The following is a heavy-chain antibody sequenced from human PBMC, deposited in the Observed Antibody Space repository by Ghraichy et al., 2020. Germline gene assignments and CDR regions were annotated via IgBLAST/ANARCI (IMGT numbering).Heavy chain of an antibody. V-gene: IGHV3-7*01. CDR2: IKQDGSEK. Sequence: SCAASGFTFSSYWMSWVRQAPGTGLEWVANIKQDGSEKYYVDSVKGRFTISRDNAKNSLYLQMNSLKAEDTAVYYCAREGDVYDYGDYGGVDYWGQGTLVTVSS. CDR3: AREGDVYDYGDYGGVDY. D-gene: IGHD4-17*01. CDR1: GFTFSSYW. J-gene: IGHJ4*02.